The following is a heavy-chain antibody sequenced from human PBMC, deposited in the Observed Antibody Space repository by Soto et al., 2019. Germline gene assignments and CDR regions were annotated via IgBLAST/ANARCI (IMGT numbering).Heavy chain of an antibody. CDR3: AGDFYYNTDV. V-gene: IGHV3-73*02. CDR1: GFPFNGSA. CDR2: IRSKPNNYAT. Sequence: EVQLVESGGGLVHPGGSLKLSCAASGFPFNGSAMHWVRQASGEGLEWVGRIRSKPNNYATAYAASLKGRFTISRDDSKNTAYLQMNSLKTEDTAVYYCAGDFYYNTDVWGQGTTVTVSS. J-gene: IGHJ6*02.